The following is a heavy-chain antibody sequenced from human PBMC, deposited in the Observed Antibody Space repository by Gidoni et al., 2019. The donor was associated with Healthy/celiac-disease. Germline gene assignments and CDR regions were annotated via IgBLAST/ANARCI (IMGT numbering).Heavy chain of an antibody. D-gene: IGHD5-12*01. CDR3: ARATYSGHAQWFDP. V-gene: IGHV4-34*01. Sequence: QVQLQQWGAGLLKPTETLSLACAVYGWSFSGYYWSWIRQPPGKGLEWIGEINHSGSTNYNTAPKSRVITSVDTYTNQFSLKLMSVPAADKAVYYCARATYSGHAQWFDPWGQGTLVTVSS. J-gene: IGHJ5*02. CDR1: GWSFSGYY. CDR2: INHSGST.